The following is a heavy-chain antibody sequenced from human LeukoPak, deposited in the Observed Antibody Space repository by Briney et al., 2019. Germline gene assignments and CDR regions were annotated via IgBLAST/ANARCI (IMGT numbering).Heavy chain of an antibody. J-gene: IGHJ4*02. V-gene: IGHV3-30*02. CDR3: AKDFGSSWSTFDY. Sequence: GGSLRLSCAASGFTFSSYDMHWVRQAPGKGLEWVTFIRHDGSNKYYADSVKGRFTISRDNSKNTLYLQMNSLRPEDTAVYYCAKDFGSSWSTFDYWGQGTQATVSS. CDR1: GFTFSSYD. CDR2: IRHDGSNK. D-gene: IGHD6-13*01.